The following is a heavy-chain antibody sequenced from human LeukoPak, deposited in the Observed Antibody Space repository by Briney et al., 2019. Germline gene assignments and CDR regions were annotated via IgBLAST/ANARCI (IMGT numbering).Heavy chain of an antibody. CDR3: ARGGSHFEY. V-gene: IGHV5-51*01. J-gene: IGHJ4*02. CDR1: GYTFTTYW. Sequence: GESLKISCKGSGYTFTTYWIGWVRQMPGKGLEWMGIIYPGDSDVRYSPSFQGQVTISADKSINTAYLQRSSLKASDTAIYYCARGGSHFEYWGQGTLVTVSS. D-gene: IGHD3-16*01. CDR2: IYPGDSDV.